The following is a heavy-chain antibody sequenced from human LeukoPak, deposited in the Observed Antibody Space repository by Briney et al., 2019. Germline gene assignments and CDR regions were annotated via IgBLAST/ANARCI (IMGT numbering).Heavy chain of an antibody. D-gene: IGHD4-17*01. V-gene: IGHV3-23*01. J-gene: IGHJ4*02. CDR3: AKDRTPVDYGDYDGHFDY. CDR1: GFTFSSYA. Sequence: GGSLRLSCAASGFTFSSYAMSWVRQAPGKGLEGVSGISGSGGSTYYADSVKGRFTISRDNSKNTLYLQMNSLRAEDTAVYYCAKDRTPVDYGDYDGHFDYWGQGTLVTVSS. CDR2: ISGSGGST.